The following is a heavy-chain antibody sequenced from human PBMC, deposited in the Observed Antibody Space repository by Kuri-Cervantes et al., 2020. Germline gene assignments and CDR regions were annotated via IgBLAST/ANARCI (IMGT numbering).Heavy chain of an antibody. Sequence: ASVKVSCKASGYTFTSYYIHWVRQAPGQGLEWMGITDPSGGSTSSAQKFQGRVTMTRDTSTSTVYMELSSLRSEDTAVYYCAADSGSYRGWFDPWGQGTLVTVSS. CDR2: TDPSGGST. V-gene: IGHV1-46*01. J-gene: IGHJ5*02. D-gene: IGHD1-26*01. CDR1: GYTFTSYY. CDR3: AADSGSYRGWFDP.